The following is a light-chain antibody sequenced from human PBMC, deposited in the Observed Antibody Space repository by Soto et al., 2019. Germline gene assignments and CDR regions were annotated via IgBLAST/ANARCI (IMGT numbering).Light chain of an antibody. CDR3: QQRASWPPSLT. J-gene: IGKJ4*01. V-gene: IGKV3-11*01. Sequence: EIVLTQSPATVSLSPGERATLSRRASQSIGTYLAWYQQKPGLAPRLLFYDASKRATGIPARFSGSGSGTDFTLTISSLEPEDFAVYYCQQRASWPPSLTFGGGTKVEIK. CDR2: DAS. CDR1: QSIGTY.